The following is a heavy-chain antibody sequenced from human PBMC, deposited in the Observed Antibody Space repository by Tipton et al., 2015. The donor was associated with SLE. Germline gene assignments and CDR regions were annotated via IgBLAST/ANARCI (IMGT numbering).Heavy chain of an antibody. D-gene: IGHD3-16*01. J-gene: IGHJ4*02. CDR1: GGSFNNNF. CDR3: ARHMITGGEFDY. V-gene: IGHV4-34*01. CDR2: INRSGTT. Sequence: TLSLTCAVYGGSFNNNFWAWIRQPPGKGLEWIAEINRSGTTYYNPSLKSRVSMSLDTSRNQFSLKLSSVTAADTAVYFCARHMITGGEFDYWGQGTLVTVSS.